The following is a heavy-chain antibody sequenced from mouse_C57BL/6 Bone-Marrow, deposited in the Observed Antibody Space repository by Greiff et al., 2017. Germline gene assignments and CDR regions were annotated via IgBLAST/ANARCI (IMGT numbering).Heavy chain of an antibody. CDR1: GYSFTDYN. CDR3: ARENLFITTVGYAMDY. D-gene: IGHD1-1*01. V-gene: IGHV1-39*01. CDR2: INPNYGTT. Sequence: VQLQQSGPELVKPGASVKISCKASGYSFTDYNMNWVKQSNGKSLEWIGVINPNYGTTSYNQKFKGKATLTVDTSSSTAYMQLSSLTSEDSAVYYCARENLFITTVGYAMDYWGQGTSVTVSS. J-gene: IGHJ4*01.